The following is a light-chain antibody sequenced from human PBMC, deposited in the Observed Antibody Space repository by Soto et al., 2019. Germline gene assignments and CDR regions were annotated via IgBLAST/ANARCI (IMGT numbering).Light chain of an antibody. J-gene: IGKJ2*01. CDR1: QSVNSRS. CDR3: QQYSYSPRGYT. V-gene: IGKV3-20*01. CDR2: GAS. Sequence: VLTQSPGTLSLSPGERVTLSCRASQSVNSRSLTWYQQKPGRAPRVLIYGASSSAAGIPDRLSGSGSGTDFYFTISTLEPEDTALYYCQQYSYSPRGYTFGQGTKVEIK.